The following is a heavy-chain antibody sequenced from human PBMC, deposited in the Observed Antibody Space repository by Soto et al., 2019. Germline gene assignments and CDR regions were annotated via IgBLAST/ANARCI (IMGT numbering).Heavy chain of an antibody. CDR3: ARLNGYCVSTNCHGYYGMDV. CDR1: GGSVSSNSYS. V-gene: IGHV4-39*01. Sequence: PSETLSLTCTVSGGSVSSNSYSWGWIRQSPGKGLEWIGTIYSSENIYYNPSLLSRVTISVDTSKNEFSLRLSSVTAADTAVYYCARLNGYCVSTNCHGYYGMDVWGQGTTVTVSS. D-gene: IGHD2-2*03. CDR2: IYSSENI. J-gene: IGHJ6*02.